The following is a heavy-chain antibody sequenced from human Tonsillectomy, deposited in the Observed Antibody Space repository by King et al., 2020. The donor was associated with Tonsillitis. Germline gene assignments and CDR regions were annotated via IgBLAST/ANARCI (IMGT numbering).Heavy chain of an antibody. CDR2: IDPSDCYT. Sequence: VQLVESGAEGKKPGESLRISCQGSGYAFSTYWIAWVRQMPGKGLQYLGRIDPSDCYTSYSPSFQGHVIISTDNSINTAYLRWSSLKASASAIYYCARIRGWTPGVFEIWGQGTLVTVSS. J-gene: IGHJ3*02. CDR3: ARIRGWTPGVFEI. V-gene: IGHV5-10-1*03. D-gene: IGHD3/OR15-3a*01. CDR1: GYAFSTYW.